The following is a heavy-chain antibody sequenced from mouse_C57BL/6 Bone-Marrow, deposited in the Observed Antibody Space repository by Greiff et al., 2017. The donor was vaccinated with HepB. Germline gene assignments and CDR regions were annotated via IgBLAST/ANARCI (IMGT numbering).Heavy chain of an antibody. V-gene: IGHV1-59*01. CDR1: GYTFTSYW. CDR3: ARDFGYYPTLCY. CDR2: IDPSDSYT. D-gene: IGHD2-3*01. Sequence: VQLQQPGAELVRPGTSVKLSCKASGYTFTSYWMHWVKQRPGQGLEWIGVIDPSDSYTNYNQKFKGKATLTVDTSSSTAYMQLSSLTSEDSAVYYCARDFGYYPTLCYWGQGTTLTVSS. J-gene: IGHJ2*01.